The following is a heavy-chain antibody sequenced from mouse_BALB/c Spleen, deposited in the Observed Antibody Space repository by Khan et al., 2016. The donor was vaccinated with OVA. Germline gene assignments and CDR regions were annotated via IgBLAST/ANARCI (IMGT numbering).Heavy chain of an antibody. Sequence: VQLPQSGPELMKPGASVKISCKASGYSFTSYYIHWVIQSHGKSLEWIGYIDSFSGDTTYNQKFKGRATLTVDKSSSTAYIHLSNLTSEDSAVYVCTRHGYVACFTYWGQGTLVTVSA. CDR2: IDSFSGDT. CDR1: GYSFTSYY. D-gene: IGHD2-2*01. V-gene: IGHV1-31*01. CDR3: TRHGYVACFTY. J-gene: IGHJ3*01.